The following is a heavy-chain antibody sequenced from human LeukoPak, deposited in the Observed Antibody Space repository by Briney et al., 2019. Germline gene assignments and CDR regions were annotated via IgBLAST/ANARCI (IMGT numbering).Heavy chain of an antibody. V-gene: IGHV3-21*01. J-gene: IGHJ4*02. CDR3: ANHFACGSTSCPPFDY. D-gene: IGHD2-2*01. CDR2: ISDSSFYI. Sequence: GGSLRLSCAASGFTFSSYWMSWVRQAPGKGLEWVSSISDSSFYIYYADSVEGRFTISRDNAKNSLYLQMNSLRAEDTGVYYCANHFACGSTSCPPFDYWGQGTLVTVSA. CDR1: GFTFSSYW.